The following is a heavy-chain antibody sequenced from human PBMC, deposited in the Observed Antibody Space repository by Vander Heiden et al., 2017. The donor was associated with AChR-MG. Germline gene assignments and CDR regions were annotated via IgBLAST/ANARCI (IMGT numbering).Heavy chain of an antibody. V-gene: IGHV3-33*01. CDR3: ARDCSGGTCYSIDY. D-gene: IGHD2-15*01. J-gene: IGHJ4*02. CDR1: GFTFSSYG. CDR2: IWYDGSKK. Sequence: QVQLVESGGGVVQPGRYLRLSCAAAGFTFSSYGMHWVRQAPGKGLEWVAVIWYDGSKKYYADSVKGRVTISRDNSKNTLYLQMNSLRAEDTAVYYCARDCSGGTCYSIDYWGQGTLVTVSS.